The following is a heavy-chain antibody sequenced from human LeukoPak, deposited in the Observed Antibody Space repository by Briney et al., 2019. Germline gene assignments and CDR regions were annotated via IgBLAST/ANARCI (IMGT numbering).Heavy chain of an antibody. CDR1: GGTFSSYA. V-gene: IGHV1-69*06. CDR2: IIPIFGTA. D-gene: IGHD4-17*01. CDR3: ASSHDYGDYVRWFDP. J-gene: IGHJ5*02. Sequence: ASVKVSCKASGGTFSSYAISWVRQAPGQGLEWMGGIIPIFGTASYARKFQGRVTITADKSTSTAYMELSSLRSEDTAVYYCASSHDYGDYVRWFDPWGQGTLVTVSS.